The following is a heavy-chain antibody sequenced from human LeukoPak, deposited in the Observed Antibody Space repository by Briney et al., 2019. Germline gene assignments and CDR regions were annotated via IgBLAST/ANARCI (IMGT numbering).Heavy chain of an antibody. CDR1: GFSLTDHY. J-gene: IGHJ4*02. CDR2: VNGKRGDT. V-gene: IGHV1-2*02. CDR3: ARDFSWGPDC. D-gene: IGHD7-27*01. Sequence: ATVTVSCKASGFSLTDHYMHWLRHAPAQGLEWMGWVNGKRGDTNYAQQFQDRVLMTRDTSINTIYMELTRLTTNDTATYYCARDFSWGPDCWGQGTLVTVSS.